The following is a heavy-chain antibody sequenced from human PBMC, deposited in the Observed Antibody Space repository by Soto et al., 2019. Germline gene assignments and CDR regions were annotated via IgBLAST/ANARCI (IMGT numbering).Heavy chain of an antibody. J-gene: IGHJ4*02. Sequence: LGESQKISCQGSGFIFTNYWISWVRQMPGKGLEWMGRIDPSDSSTNYSPSFQGHVTLSADKSINTAHLQWNSLKASDTAMYYCVKHIGGSGDFWGQGTPVTVSS. V-gene: IGHV5-10-1*01. CDR2: IDPSDSST. CDR1: GFIFTNYW. D-gene: IGHD3-10*01. CDR3: VKHIGGSGDF.